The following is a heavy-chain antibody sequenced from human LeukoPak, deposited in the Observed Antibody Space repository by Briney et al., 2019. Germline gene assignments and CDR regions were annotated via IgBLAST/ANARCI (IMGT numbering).Heavy chain of an antibody. D-gene: IGHD3-10*01. CDR1: GFTFSNYG. Sequence: GGSLRLSCAASGFTFSNYGMSWVRQAPGKGLEWVSAISGSGGSTYYADSVKGRFTISRDNSKNTLYLQMNSLRDEDTAVYYCARDYEHGSGSPFFDYWGQGTLVTVSS. J-gene: IGHJ4*02. CDR2: ISGSGGST. CDR3: ARDYEHGSGSPFFDY. V-gene: IGHV3-23*01.